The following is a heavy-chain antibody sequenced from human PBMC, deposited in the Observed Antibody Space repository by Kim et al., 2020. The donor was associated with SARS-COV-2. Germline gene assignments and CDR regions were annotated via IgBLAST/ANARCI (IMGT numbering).Heavy chain of an antibody. CDR2: FSGSGGST. J-gene: IGHJ4*02. CDR1: GFTFSSYA. V-gene: IGHV3-23*01. D-gene: IGHD3-22*01. CDR3: VKIGESYYDSRGYY. Sequence: GGSLRLSCAASGFTFSSYALSWVRQAPRKGLEWVSAFSGSGGSTYYADSVKGRFTISRDNSKNTLYLQMNSLRAEDTALYYCVKIGESYYDSRGYYWGQG.